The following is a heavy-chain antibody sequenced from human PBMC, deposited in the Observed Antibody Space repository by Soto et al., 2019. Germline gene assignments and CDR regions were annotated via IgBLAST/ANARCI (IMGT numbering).Heavy chain of an antibody. Sequence: EVQLVESGGGLVQPGGSLKLSCAASGFIFSGSAVHWVGQASGKGLEWVGGILSKAGNYATAYPASMKGRFTISRDDSENTAILQMNSLKTEDTAVYYCIIGSSPYYYDYWGQGTLVSGSS. CDR2: ILSKAGNYAT. CDR3: IIGSSPYYYDY. V-gene: IGHV3-73*01. CDR1: GFIFSGSA. J-gene: IGHJ4*02.